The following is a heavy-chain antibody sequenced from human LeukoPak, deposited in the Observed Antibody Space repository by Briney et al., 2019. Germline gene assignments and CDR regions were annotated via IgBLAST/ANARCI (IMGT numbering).Heavy chain of an antibody. CDR2: IIPILGIA. V-gene: IGHV1-69*04. CDR1: GGTFSSYT. D-gene: IGHD3-22*01. J-gene: IGHJ4*02. CDR3: ARDYYDSSGYFIGY. Sequence: ASVKVSCKASGGTFSSYTISWVRQAPGQGLEWMGRIIPILGIANYAQKFEGRVTITADKSTSTAYMELSSLRSEDTAVYYCARDYYDSSGYFIGYWGQGTLVTVSS.